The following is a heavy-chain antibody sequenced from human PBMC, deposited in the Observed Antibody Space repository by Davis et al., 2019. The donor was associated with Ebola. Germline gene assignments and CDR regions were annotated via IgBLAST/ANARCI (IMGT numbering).Heavy chain of an antibody. Sequence: GESLKISCAASGFTFSDYYMSWVRQAPGKGLEWISCINHSGDSIFYADFVKGRFTMSRDNAKNFLYLQLSSLRADDTTLYYCARNSAPPDYWCQGALVTVSS. CDR1: GFTFSDYY. J-gene: IGHJ4*02. V-gene: IGHV3-11*01. CDR2: INHSGDSI. D-gene: IGHD6-6*01. CDR3: ARNSAPPDY.